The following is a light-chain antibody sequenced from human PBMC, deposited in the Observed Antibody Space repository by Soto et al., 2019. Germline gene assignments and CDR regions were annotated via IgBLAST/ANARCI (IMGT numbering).Light chain of an antibody. V-gene: IGLV1-44*01. J-gene: IGLJ1*01. CDR3: AAWDDGLNGRYV. CDR1: SSHIGSRT. Sequence: QPVLTQPPSVSGTPGQRVTISCSGSSSHIGSRTVNWYQHLPGTAPKLLIYSNDQRPSGVPDRFSGSKSGTSASLAISGLQSEDEADYYCAAWDDGLNGRYVFGTGTKVTVL. CDR2: SND.